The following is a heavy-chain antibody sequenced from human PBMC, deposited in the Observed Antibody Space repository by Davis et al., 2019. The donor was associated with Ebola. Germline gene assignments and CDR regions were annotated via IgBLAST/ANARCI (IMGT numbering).Heavy chain of an antibody. J-gene: IGHJ6*04. CDR2: ISSSGSKL. CDR1: GFTFSDYY. D-gene: IGHD3-3*01. V-gene: IGHV3-11*01. CDR3: ARAPTYYDFWSGVLGMDV. Sequence: GESLKISCAASGFTFSDYYMSWIRQAPGKGLEWVSYISSSGSKLYYADSVKGRFTIPRDNAKNSLYLQMNSLRAEDTAVYYCARAPTYYDFWSGVLGMDVWGKGTTVTVSS.